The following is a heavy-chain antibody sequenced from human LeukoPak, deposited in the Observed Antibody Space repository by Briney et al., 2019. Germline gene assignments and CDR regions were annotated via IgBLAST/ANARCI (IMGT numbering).Heavy chain of an antibody. D-gene: IGHD2-2*01. Sequence: ASVKVSCKASGYTFTSYGISWVRQDPGQGLEWMRWISAYKGNTNYAQKLQGRVTMTTDTSTSTAYMELRSLRSDDTAVYYCARSTSEPTAFDYWGQGTLVTVSS. V-gene: IGHV1-18*01. J-gene: IGHJ4*02. CDR2: ISAYKGNT. CDR1: GYTFTSYG. CDR3: ARSTSEPTAFDY.